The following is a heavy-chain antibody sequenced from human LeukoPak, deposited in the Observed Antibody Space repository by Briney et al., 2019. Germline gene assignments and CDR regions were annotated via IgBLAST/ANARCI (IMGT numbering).Heavy chain of an antibody. CDR1: GGSISIYY. J-gene: IGHJ4*02. D-gene: IGHD3-22*01. V-gene: IGHV4-59*01. CDR2: MYYSGST. Sequence: SETLSLTCTVSGGSISIYYWSWIRQPPGKGLEWIGYMYYSGSTNYNPSLKSRVTISVDTSKNQLSLKLSSVTAADTAVYYCARGPGGDYYDSSGYNDYWGQGTLVTVSS. CDR3: ARGPGGDYYDSSGYNDY.